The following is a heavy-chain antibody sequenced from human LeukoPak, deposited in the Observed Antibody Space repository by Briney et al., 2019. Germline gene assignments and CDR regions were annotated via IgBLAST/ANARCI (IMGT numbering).Heavy chain of an antibody. D-gene: IGHD6-19*01. CDR3: ARDPRAGPYSSGSHQH. V-gene: IGHV3-30-3*01. J-gene: IGHJ1*01. Sequence: GGSLRLSCAASGFTFSSYAMHWVRQAPGKGLEWVAVISYDGSNKYYADSVKGRFTISRDNSKNTLYLQMNSLRAEDTAVYYCARDPRAGPYSSGSHQHWGQGTLVTVSS. CDR1: GFTFSSYA. CDR2: ISYDGSNK.